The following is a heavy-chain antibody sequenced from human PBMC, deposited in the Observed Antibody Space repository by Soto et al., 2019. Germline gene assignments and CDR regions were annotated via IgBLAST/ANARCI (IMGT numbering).Heavy chain of an antibody. V-gene: IGHV3-7*03. D-gene: IGHD7-27*01. Sequence: GGSLRLSCAASGFTFSSYWMSWVRQAPGKGLEWVANIKQDGSEKYYVDSVKGRFTISRDNAKNSLYLQMNSLRAEDTAVYYCAREGVTGDLKDAFDIWGQGTMVTVSS. CDR2: IKQDGSEK. CDR3: AREGVTGDLKDAFDI. J-gene: IGHJ3*02. CDR1: GFTFSSYW.